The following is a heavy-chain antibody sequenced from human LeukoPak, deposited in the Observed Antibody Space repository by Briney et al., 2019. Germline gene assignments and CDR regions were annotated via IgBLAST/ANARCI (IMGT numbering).Heavy chain of an antibody. J-gene: IGHJ4*02. Sequence: ASVKVSCKVSGYTLTELSMHWVRQAPGKGLEWMGGFDPEDGETMYAQKFQGRVTMTDDTSTDTAYMELSSLRSEDTAVYYCATDRPDYYDSSGYWEFDYWGQGTLVTVSS. D-gene: IGHD3-22*01. V-gene: IGHV1-24*01. CDR2: FDPEDGET. CDR1: GYTLTELS. CDR3: ATDRPDYYDSSGYWEFDY.